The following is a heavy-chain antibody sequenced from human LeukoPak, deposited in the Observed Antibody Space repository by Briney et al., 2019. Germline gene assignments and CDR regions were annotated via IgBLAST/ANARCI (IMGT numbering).Heavy chain of an antibody. CDR1: GYILTELS. CDR3: ARRAVAGTETGHFDY. Sequence: GASVKVSCKVSGYILTELSMHWVGQAAGKGLEGMGGFDPEDGEKIYAQKFQGRVTMTEDTSTDTAYMELSSLRSEDTAVYYCARRAVAGTETGHFDYWCQGTLVTVSS. D-gene: IGHD6-19*01. J-gene: IGHJ4*02. CDR2: FDPEDGEK. V-gene: IGHV1-24*01.